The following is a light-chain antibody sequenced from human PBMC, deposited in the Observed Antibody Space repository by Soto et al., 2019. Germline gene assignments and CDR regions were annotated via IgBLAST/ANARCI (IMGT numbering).Light chain of an antibody. CDR1: QSLLHSKGYNY. CDR3: IQALQAPLT. J-gene: IGKJ4*01. CDR2: LGS. Sequence: DIVMTQFPLSLPVTPGEPASISCRSSQSLLHSKGYNYLDWYLQKPGQSPQLLIYLGSNRASGVPDRFSGSGSGTDFTLKISRVEAEDVGVYYCIQALQAPLTFGGGTKVEIK. V-gene: IGKV2-28*01.